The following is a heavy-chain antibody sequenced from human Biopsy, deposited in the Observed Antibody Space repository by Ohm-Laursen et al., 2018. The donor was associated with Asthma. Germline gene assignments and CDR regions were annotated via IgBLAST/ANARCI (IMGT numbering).Heavy chain of an antibody. V-gene: IGHV3-7*01. CDR3: ARTFHFWSPYHAEHYQL. Sequence: SLRLSCSATGFTLGGYWMSWVRQVPGKGLEWVANIKHDGSEKNHVDSLKGRFTISRDNAKNSLYLQMNSLRAEDTAVYYCARTFHFWSPYHAEHYQLWGQGTLVTVSS. CDR2: IKHDGSEK. D-gene: IGHD3-3*02. CDR1: GFTLGGYW. J-gene: IGHJ1*01.